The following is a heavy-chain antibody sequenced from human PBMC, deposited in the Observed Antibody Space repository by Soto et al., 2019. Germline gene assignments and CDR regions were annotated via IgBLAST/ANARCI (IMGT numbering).Heavy chain of an antibody. V-gene: IGHV3-48*01. Sequence: PGKGLAWVSYISSSSSTIYYADSVKGRFTIYRDNAKNALYLQRNSLRAEDTAVYYCFFFSSRRRHTSYRSGLGIPVNRSSDL. CDR2: ISSSSSTI. CDR3: FFFSSRRRHTSYRSGLGIPVNRSSDL. D-gene: IGHD3-16*02. J-gene: IGHJ2*01.